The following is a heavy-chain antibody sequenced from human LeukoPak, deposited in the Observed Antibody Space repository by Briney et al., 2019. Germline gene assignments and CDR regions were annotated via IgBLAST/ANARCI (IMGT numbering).Heavy chain of an antibody. CDR3: AHIKFGWFGELLFDY. D-gene: IGHD3-10*01. V-gene: IGHV2-5*01. J-gene: IGHJ4*02. CDR1: GFSLSTSGVG. CDR2: IYWNDDK. Sequence: SGPTQVNPTQTLSLTCTFPGFSLSTSGVGVGWIRQPPGKALEWLATIYWNDDKRYSPSLKSRLTITKDTSKNQVVLTMTNMDPVDTATYYCAHIKFGWFGELLFDYWGQGTLVTVSS.